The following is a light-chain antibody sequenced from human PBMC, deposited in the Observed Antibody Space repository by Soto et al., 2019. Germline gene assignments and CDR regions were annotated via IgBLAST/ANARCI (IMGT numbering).Light chain of an antibody. CDR1: QSISSW. CDR2: DAS. CDR3: QQYNSYDVDT. V-gene: IGKV1-5*01. J-gene: IGKJ2*01. Sequence: DIQMTQSPSTLSASVGDRVTITCRASQSISSWLAWYQQKPGKAPKLLIYDASSLESGVQSRLSGSGSGTEFNLTISSLQPDDFATYYGQQYNSYDVDTFGQGTKLEIK.